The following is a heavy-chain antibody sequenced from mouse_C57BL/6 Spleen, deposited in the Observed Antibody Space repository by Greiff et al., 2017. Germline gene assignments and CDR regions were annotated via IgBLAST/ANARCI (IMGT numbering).Heavy chain of an antibody. J-gene: IGHJ4*01. CDR3: ARWGIYYDYDDAMDD. CDR2: INPNYGTT. Sequence: VQLQQSGPELVKPGASVQISCKASGYSFTDYNMNWVKQSNGTSLEWIGVINPNYGTTSYNQKFKGKATLTVDQSSSTAYMQLNRLTSEDSAVYYCARWGIYYDYDDAMDDWGQGTSVTVSS. D-gene: IGHD2-4*01. V-gene: IGHV1-39*01. CDR1: GYSFTDYN.